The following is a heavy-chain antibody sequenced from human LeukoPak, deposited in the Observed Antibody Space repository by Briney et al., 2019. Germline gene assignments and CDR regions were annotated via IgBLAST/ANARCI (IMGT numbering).Heavy chain of an antibody. CDR3: ARDQPPSGIVVVPAADY. D-gene: IGHD2-2*01. CDR2: ISSSSSYI. V-gene: IGHV3-21*01. J-gene: IGHJ4*02. Sequence: GGSLRLSCAASGFTFSGYSMNWVRQAPGKGLEWVASISSSSSYIYYTDSVKGRFTISRDNAKNSLYLQMNSLRADDTAVYYCARDQPPSGIVVVPAADYWGQGTLVTVSS. CDR1: GFTFSGYS.